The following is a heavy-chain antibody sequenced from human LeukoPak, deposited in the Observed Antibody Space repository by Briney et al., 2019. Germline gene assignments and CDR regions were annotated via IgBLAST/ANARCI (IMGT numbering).Heavy chain of an antibody. CDR1: GFTFSNAW. V-gene: IGHV3-15*01. D-gene: IGHD2-2*01. CDR2: IKSKTDGGTT. CDR3: TTKYCSSTSCANENDY. Sequence: PGGSLRLSCAASGFTFSNAWMSWVRQAPGKGLEWVGRIKSKTDGGTTDYAAPVKGRFTISRDDSNNTLYLQMNSLKTEDTAVYYCTTKYCSSTSCANENDYWGQGTLVTVSS. J-gene: IGHJ4*02.